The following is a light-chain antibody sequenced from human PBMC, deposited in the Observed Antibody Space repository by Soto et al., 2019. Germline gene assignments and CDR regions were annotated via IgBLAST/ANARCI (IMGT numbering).Light chain of an antibody. J-gene: IGKJ4*01. CDR2: GAS. CDR3: QQYNTWLST. CDR1: QSVSIN. Sequence: EIVMTQSPATLSVSPGERATLSCRASQSVSINLAWYQQKPGQAPRLLIYGASTRATGIPARFSGSGSGKEFTITISILQSEDFAVYYCQQYNTWLSTFGGGTKVEIK. V-gene: IGKV3-15*01.